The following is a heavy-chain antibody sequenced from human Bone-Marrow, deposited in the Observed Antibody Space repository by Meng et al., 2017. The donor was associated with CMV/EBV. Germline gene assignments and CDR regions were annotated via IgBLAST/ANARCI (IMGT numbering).Heavy chain of an antibody. CDR1: GYMFNTYG. CDR2: ISVYNGNT. J-gene: IGHJ5*02. Sequence: QVQLVQSGAEVKKPGPSVKVSGKASGYMFNTYGISWVRQAPGQGLEWMGWISVYNGNTKYAQTVQGRVTMTTDTSTSTVYMELTSLRSDDTAVYYCARDKIAVRPGWFDPWGQGTLVTVSS. D-gene: IGHD6-6*01. CDR3: ARDKIAVRPGWFDP. V-gene: IGHV1-18*01.